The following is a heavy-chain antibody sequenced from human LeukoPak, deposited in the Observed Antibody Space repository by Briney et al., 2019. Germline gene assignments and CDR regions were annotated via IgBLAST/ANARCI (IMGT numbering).Heavy chain of an antibody. Sequence: PGGSLGLSCAASGFTFSSYAMHWVRQAPGKGLEWVAVISYDGSNKYYADSAKGRFTISRDNSKNTLYLQMNSLRAEDTAVYYCARDLLDYWGQGTLVTVSS. CDR3: ARDLLDY. CDR1: GFTFSSYA. CDR2: ISYDGSNK. J-gene: IGHJ4*02. V-gene: IGHV3-30-3*01.